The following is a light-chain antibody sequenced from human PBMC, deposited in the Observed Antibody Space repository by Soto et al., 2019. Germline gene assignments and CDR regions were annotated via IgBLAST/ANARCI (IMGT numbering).Light chain of an antibody. CDR3: QQYVTSSPRT. V-gene: IGKV3-20*01. J-gene: IGKJ1*01. CDR2: GIS. Sequence: EIVLTQSPGTLSLSPGERATLSCRASHTISSSYLAWYQQKPGQAPRLLMYGISRRATGIPDRISGSGSGTDFTLTITRLEPEDVAVYYCQQYVTSSPRTFGQGTKVEIK. CDR1: HTISSSY.